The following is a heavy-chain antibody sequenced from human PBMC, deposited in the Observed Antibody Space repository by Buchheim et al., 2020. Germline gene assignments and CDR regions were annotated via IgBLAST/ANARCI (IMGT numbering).Heavy chain of an antibody. Sequence: EVQLVESGGGLVQPGGSLRLSCTASGFSFSTTWMNWVRQAPGKGLVWVSRIRSDGSGTTYADSVKGRFTISRANAKNTVYLQMNSLGAEDTAVYYCARDWYYVMDVWGQGT. CDR1: GFSFSTTW. CDR3: ARDWYYVMDV. J-gene: IGHJ6*02. CDR2: IRSDGSGT. V-gene: IGHV3-74*03.